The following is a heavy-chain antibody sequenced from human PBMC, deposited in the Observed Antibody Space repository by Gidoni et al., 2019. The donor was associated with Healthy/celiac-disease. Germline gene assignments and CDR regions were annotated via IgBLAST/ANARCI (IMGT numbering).Heavy chain of an antibody. CDR1: GFTFLVSA. V-gene: IGHV3-73*02. D-gene: IGHD6-6*01. CDR3: TRHGSHSSSPSPHYYYGMDV. Sequence: EVQLVESGGGLVQPGGSLRLSCPASGFTFLVSAMPWFLQAPGKGLEWVGRIRSKANSYATAYAASVKGRFTISRDDSKNTAYLQMNSLKTEDTAVYYCTRHGSHSSSPSPHYYYGMDVWGQGTTVTVSS. J-gene: IGHJ6*02. CDR2: IRSKANSYAT.